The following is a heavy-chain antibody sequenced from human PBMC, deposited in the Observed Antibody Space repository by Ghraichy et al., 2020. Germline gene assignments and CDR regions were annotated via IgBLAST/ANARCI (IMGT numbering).Heavy chain of an antibody. V-gene: IGHV3-7*03. CDR1: GFTLSTHL. Sequence: GVLRLSCAASGFTLSTHLMIWVHQAPGKGLEWVANIKEGGSETYYVDSVRGRFTMSRDYAKNSVYLQMDSLRAEDTAVYYCARTGSGTYYNPRMDAFDIWGQGTEVTVSS. CDR2: IKEGGSET. CDR3: ARTGSGTYYNPRMDAFDI. D-gene: IGHD3-10*01. J-gene: IGHJ3*02.